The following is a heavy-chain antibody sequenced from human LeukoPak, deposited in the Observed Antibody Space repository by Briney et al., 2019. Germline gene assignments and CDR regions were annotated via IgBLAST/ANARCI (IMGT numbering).Heavy chain of an antibody. CDR1: GGSISNYY. D-gene: IGHD1-26*01. CDR2: VYASGST. J-gene: IGHJ5*02. Sequence: SETLSLICTVSGGSISNYYWSWIRQPPGKGLEWIGYVYASGSTKYNPSLNSRVTISLDTSKSLFSLRLSSVTVADTAVYYCARRGGSGSSYCFDPWGQGTLVTVSS. CDR3: ARRGGSGSSYCFDP. V-gene: IGHV4-59*08.